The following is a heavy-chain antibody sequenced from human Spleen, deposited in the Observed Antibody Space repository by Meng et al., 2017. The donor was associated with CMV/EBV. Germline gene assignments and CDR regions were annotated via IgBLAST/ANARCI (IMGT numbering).Heavy chain of an antibody. CDR3: ARAGLGYCSVTSCYNDY. CDR2: ISSDGSST. Sequence: GESLKISCAASGFTFSNHWMHWVRQAPGKGLVWVSRISSDGSSTSYADSVKGRFSISRDNAKKMLFLQMNSLRAEDTAVYYCARAGLGYCSVTSCYNDYWGQGTLVTVSS. D-gene: IGHD2-2*02. J-gene: IGHJ4*02. V-gene: IGHV3-74*01. CDR1: GFTFSNHW.